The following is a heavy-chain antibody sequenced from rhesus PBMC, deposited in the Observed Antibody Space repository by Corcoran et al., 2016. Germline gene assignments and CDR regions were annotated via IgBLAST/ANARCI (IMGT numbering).Heavy chain of an antibody. CDR2: IYGSGSST. V-gene: IGHV4-169*02. J-gene: IGHJ4*01. CDR3: ASGDYYGGY. Sequence: QLQLQESGPGLVKPSETLSVTCAVSGGSISSSYWSWIRRAQGKGLEWIGYIYGSGSSTKYNTSLKSRGTLSVDTSKNQLSLKLSSVTAADTAVYYCASGDYYGGYWGQGVLVTVSS. CDR1: GGSISSSY. D-gene: IGHD3-22*01.